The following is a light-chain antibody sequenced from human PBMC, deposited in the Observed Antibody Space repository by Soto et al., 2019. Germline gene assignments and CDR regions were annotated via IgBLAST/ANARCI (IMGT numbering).Light chain of an antibody. CDR1: QSVSTNN. V-gene: IGKV3-20*01. CDR2: AAS. CDR3: QQYDYSVWT. Sequence: EIVMTQSPATLPVSPGERATLSCRASQSVSTNNLAWYQQRPGRAPRLLIYAASRRATGIPDRFSGSGSGTDFTLTISRLEPEDLAVYYCQQYDYSVWTFGQGTKVDIK. J-gene: IGKJ1*01.